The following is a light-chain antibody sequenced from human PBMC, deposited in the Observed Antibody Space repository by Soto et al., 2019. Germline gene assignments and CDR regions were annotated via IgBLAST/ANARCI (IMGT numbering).Light chain of an antibody. J-gene: IGLJ2*01. CDR3: CSYAGHTNVL. CDR1: INDVGGYNY. CDR2: EVV. Sequence: QSALTQPPSASGSPGQSVTISCTGTINDVGGYNYVSWYQHYPGEAPKLMIYEVVKRPSGVPDRFSGSKSGNTASLTVSGLQAEDEADYYCCSYAGHTNVLFGGGTKLPVL. V-gene: IGLV2-8*01.